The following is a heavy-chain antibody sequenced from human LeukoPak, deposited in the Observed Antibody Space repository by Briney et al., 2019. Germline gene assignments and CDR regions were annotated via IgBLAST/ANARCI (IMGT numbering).Heavy chain of an antibody. CDR1: GFTFSSYS. CDR3: AREAGYNWNYWAYGMDV. V-gene: IGHV3-21*04. J-gene: IGHJ6*02. Sequence: AGGSLRLSCAASGFTFSSYSMNWVRQAPGKGLEWVSSISSSSSYIYYADSVKGRFTISRDNAKNSLYLQMNSLRAEDTAVYYCAREAGYNWNYWAYGMDVWGQGTTVTVSS. D-gene: IGHD1-7*01. CDR2: ISSSSSYI.